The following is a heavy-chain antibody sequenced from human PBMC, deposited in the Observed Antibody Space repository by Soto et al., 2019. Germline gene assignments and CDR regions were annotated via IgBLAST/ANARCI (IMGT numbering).Heavy chain of an antibody. J-gene: IGHJ4*02. V-gene: IGHV3-30-3*01. CDR2: ISYDGSNK. CDR3: ARDVLGD. Sequence: QVQLVESGGGVVQPGRSLRLSCAASGFTFSSYAMHWVRQAPGKGLEGVAVISYDGSNKYYADSVKGRFTISRDNSKNTLYLQMNSLRAEDTAVYYCARDVLGDWGQGTLVTVSS. CDR1: GFTFSSYA. D-gene: IGHD3-16*01.